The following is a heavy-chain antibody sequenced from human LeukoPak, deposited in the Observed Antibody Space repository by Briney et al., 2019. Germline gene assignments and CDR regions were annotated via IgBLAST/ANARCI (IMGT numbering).Heavy chain of an antibody. CDR2: ITSSSSYI. V-gene: IGHV3-21*01. Sequence: GGSLRLSCAASGFTFNSYSMNWVRQAPGKGLEWVSSITSSSSYINYADSVKGRFTISRDNAKISLYLQMNSLRAEDTAVYYCATYYGGGYMDVWGKGTTVTVSS. J-gene: IGHJ6*03. CDR3: ATYYGGGYMDV. D-gene: IGHD3-22*01. CDR1: GFTFNSYS.